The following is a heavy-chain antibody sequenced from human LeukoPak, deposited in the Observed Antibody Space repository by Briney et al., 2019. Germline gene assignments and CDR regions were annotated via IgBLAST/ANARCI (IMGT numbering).Heavy chain of an antibody. CDR2: IFPSGGEI. D-gene: IGHD2-8*02. J-gene: IGHJ4*02. V-gene: IGHV3-23*01. CDR1: GFTFSTFA. Sequence: GGSLRLSCAASGFTFSTFAMIWVRQPPGKGLEWVSSIFPSGGEIHYADSVRGRFTISRDNSKSTLSLQMNSLRAEDTAIYYCATYRRVLLPFESWGQGTLVAVSS. CDR3: ATYRRVLLPFES.